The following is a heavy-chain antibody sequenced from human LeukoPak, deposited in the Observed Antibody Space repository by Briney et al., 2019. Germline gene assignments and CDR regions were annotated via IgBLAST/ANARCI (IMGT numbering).Heavy chain of an antibody. Sequence: GGSLILSCAASGFSFSTYGMNWVRQAPGKGLEWVSYISRSSHTIYYADSVKGRFTISRDNAKNSLYLQMNSLRDEDTAVYYCARDGGYNWNDEDYWGQGTLVTVSS. J-gene: IGHJ4*02. V-gene: IGHV3-48*02. D-gene: IGHD1-1*01. CDR3: ARDGGYNWNDEDY. CDR2: ISRSSHTI. CDR1: GFSFSTYG.